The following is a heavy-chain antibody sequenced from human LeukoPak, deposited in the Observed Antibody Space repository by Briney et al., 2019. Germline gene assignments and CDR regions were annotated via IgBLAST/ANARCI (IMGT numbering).Heavy chain of an antibody. Sequence: GGSLRLSCAASGFTFSDYDMHWVRQATGKGLEWVSAIGTAGDTYYTGSVKGRFTISRENAKNSLYLQMNSLRARDTAVYYCARVAKERVGGVYYFDYWGQGTLVTVSS. CDR3: ARVAKERVGGVYYFDY. D-gene: IGHD1-1*01. CDR1: GFTFSDYD. V-gene: IGHV3-13*01. CDR2: IGTAGDT. J-gene: IGHJ4*02.